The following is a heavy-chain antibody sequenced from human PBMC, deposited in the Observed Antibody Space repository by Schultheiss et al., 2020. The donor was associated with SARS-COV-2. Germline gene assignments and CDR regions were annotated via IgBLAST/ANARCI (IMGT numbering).Heavy chain of an antibody. D-gene: IGHD6-19*01. CDR2: IYSGGST. Sequence: GGSLRLSCAASGFTFSSNYMSWVRQAPGKGLEWVSVIYSGGSTYYADSVKGRFTISRDNSKNTLYLQMNSLRAEDTAVYYCARGGSSGWRGWFDPWGQGTLVTVSS. V-gene: IGHV3-66*01. CDR1: GFTFSSNY. J-gene: IGHJ5*02. CDR3: ARGGSSGWRGWFDP.